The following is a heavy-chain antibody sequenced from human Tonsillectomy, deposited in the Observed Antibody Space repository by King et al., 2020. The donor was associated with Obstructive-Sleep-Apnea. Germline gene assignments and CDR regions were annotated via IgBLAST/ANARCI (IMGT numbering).Heavy chain of an antibody. D-gene: IGHD3-3*01. CDR3: TRVRAGVGDY. V-gene: IGHV3-49*03. CDR1: GFNFGDYA. J-gene: IGHJ4*02. CDR2: IRSKTYRGTT. Sequence: VQLVESGGGLVQPGRSLRLSCTTSGFNFGDYAVSWIRQAPGKGLEWVGFIRSKTYRGTTDYAASVEGRFTISRDDSKSIAYLQMNSLKTEDTAVYYCTRVRAGVGDYWGQGTLVIVSS.